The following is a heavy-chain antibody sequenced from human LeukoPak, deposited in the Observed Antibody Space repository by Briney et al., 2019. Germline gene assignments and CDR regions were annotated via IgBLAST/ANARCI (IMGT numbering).Heavy chain of an antibody. CDR2: IYYSGST. Sequence: SETLSLTCTVSGGSISSSSYYWGWIRQPPGKGLEWIGSIYYSGSTYYNPSLRSRVTISVDRSKNQFSLKLSSVTAADTAVYYCARERVEGYSNYVGAYYYYYYMDVWGKGTTVTVSS. J-gene: IGHJ6*03. D-gene: IGHD4-11*01. CDR3: ARERVEGYSNYVGAYYYYYYMDV. V-gene: IGHV4-39*07. CDR1: GGSISSSSYY.